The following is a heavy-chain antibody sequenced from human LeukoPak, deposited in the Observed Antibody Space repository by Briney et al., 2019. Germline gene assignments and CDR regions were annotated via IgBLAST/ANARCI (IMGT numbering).Heavy chain of an antibody. V-gene: IGHV3-48*01. CDR2: ISGSTSVI. CDR3: ARGLYYIDV. CDR1: GFTFSTHT. Sequence: HTGGSLRLSCAASGFTFSTHTMAWVRQAPGKGLEWVSYISGSTSVIYYADSVKGRFTISRDNAKNSLYLQMNSLRTEDTAIYYCARGLYYIDVWGNGTAVTVS. J-gene: IGHJ6*03.